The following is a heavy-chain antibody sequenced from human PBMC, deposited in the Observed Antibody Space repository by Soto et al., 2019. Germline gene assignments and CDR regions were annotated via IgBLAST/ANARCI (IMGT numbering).Heavy chain of an antibody. CDR2: MNPNSGNT. CDR1: GYTFTSYD. V-gene: IGHV1-8*01. Sequence: QVQLVQSGAEVKKPGASVKVSCKASGYTFTSYDINWVRQATGQGLEWMGWMNPNSGNTGYAQKFQGRVTMTRNTSISTAYMELSSLRSEDTAVYYCARALKTYYDFWSGYYGPYYGMDVWGQGTTVTVSS. CDR3: ARALKTYYDFWSGYYGPYYGMDV. D-gene: IGHD3-3*01. J-gene: IGHJ6*02.